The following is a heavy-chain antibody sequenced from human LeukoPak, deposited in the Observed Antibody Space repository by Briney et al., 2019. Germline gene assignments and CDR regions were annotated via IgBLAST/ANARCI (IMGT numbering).Heavy chain of an antibody. J-gene: IGHJ4*02. CDR1: GGTFSSYA. Sequence: ASVKVSCKASGGTFSSYAISWVRQAPGQGLEWMGGIIPIFGTANYAQKFQGRVTITADESTSTAYMELSSLRSEDTAVYYCATLAVAGTLGDYWGQRTLVTVSS. D-gene: IGHD6-19*01. V-gene: IGHV1-69*01. CDR2: IIPIFGTA. CDR3: ATLAVAGTLGDY.